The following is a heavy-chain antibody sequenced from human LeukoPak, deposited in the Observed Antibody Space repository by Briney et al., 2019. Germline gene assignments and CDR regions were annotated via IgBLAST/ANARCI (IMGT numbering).Heavy chain of an antibody. CDR1: DDSISSSYY. D-gene: IGHD3-16*02. V-gene: IGHV4-39*01. J-gene: IGHJ3*02. CDR3: ARRVIDYHAFDI. CDR2: IYYSGNT. Sequence: SETLSLTCTVSDDSISSSYYWGWIRQPPGKGLEWIVNIYYSGNTYYNPSLKSRVTISVDTSKSQFSLKLSSVTAADTAVYYCARRVIDYHAFDIWGQGTMVTVSS.